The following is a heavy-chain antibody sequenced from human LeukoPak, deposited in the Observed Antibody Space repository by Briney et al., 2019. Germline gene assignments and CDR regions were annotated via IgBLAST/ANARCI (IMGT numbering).Heavy chain of an antibody. D-gene: IGHD3-10*01. CDR1: GFTFSYAW. Sequence: GGSLRLSCAASGFTFSYAWMNWVRQAPGKGLEWVGRIKSRTDGGTTDYAAPVKGRFTMSREDSETTLYLQMNSLKAEDTAVYYCTTGIRGDWGQGTLVTVSS. J-gene: IGHJ4*02. CDR2: IKSRTDGGTT. V-gene: IGHV3-15*07. CDR3: TTGIRGD.